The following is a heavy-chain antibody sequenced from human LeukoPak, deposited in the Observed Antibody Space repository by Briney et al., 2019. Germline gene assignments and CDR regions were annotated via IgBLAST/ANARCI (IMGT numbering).Heavy chain of an antibody. D-gene: IGHD1-26*01. CDR3: ARDREVGATGYYFDY. CDR2: IYYTGSS. Sequence: SETLSLTCTVSGGSISSSSYYWGWIRQPPGKGLEWIGNIYYTGSSYYNPSLKSRVTISVDTSKNQFSLKLSSVTAADTAVYYCARDREVGATGYYFDYWGQGTLVTVSS. V-gene: IGHV4-39*02. J-gene: IGHJ4*02. CDR1: GGSISSSSYY.